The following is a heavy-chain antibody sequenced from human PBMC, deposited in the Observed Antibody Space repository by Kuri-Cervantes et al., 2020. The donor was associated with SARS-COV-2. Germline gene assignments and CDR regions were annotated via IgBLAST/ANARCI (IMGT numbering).Heavy chain of an antibody. V-gene: IGHV4-34*01. CDR3: ARGGCSSTSCYSKHQKNWFDP. CDR1: GGSFSGYY. CDR2: INHSGST. Sequence: SETLSLTCAVYGGSFSGYYWSWIRQPPGKGLEWIGEINHSGSTNYNPSLKSRVTISVDTSKNQFSLKLSSVTAADTAVYYCARGGCSSTSCYSKHQKNWFDPWGQGTLVTRLL. D-gene: IGHD2-2*01. J-gene: IGHJ5*02.